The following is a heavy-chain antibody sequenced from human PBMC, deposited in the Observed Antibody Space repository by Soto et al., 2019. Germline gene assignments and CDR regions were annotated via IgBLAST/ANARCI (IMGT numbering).Heavy chain of an antibody. CDR1: GFTFSSFA. Sequence: PGGSLRLSCGTSGFTFSSFAMSWVRKAPGKGLEWVSSISGTVGSTYSGDSVKGRFTISRDNYKNTLYLQMNSLRAEDTAVYYCAKGTPNYDRYGFDPWGQGTLVTVSS. V-gene: IGHV3-23*01. CDR2: ISGTVGST. CDR3: AKGTPNYDRYGFDP. J-gene: IGHJ5*01. D-gene: IGHD3-3*01.